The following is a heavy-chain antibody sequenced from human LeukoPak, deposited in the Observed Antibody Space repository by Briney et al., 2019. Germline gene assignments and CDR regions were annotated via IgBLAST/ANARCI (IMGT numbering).Heavy chain of an antibody. Sequence: SETLSLTCTVSGGSISSHYWTWIRQPPGKGLEWIGEINHSGSTNYNPSLKSRVTISVDTSKNQFSLKLSSVTAADTAVYYCARGRGYYDSSGYYYFDYWGQGTLVTVSS. V-gene: IGHV4-34*01. D-gene: IGHD3-22*01. CDR3: ARGRGYYDSSGYYYFDY. J-gene: IGHJ4*02. CDR1: GGSISSHY. CDR2: INHSGST.